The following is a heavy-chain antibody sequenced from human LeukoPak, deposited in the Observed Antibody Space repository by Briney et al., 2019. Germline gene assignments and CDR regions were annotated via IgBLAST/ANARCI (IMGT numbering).Heavy chain of an antibody. CDR1: GFTFSSYA. D-gene: IGHD1-26*01. CDR2: ISHDGSNK. Sequence: GGSLRLSCAASGFTFSSYAMHWVRQAPGKGLEWVAAISHDGSNKYYADSVKGRFTISRDNSKNTLYLQMNSLRAEDTAVYSCAIDISGSYSCDYWGQGTLVTVSS. CDR3: AIDISGSYSCDY. V-gene: IGHV3-30*04. J-gene: IGHJ4*02.